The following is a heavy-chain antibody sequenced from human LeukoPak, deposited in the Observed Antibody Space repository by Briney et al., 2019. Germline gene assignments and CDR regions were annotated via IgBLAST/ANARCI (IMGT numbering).Heavy chain of an antibody. Sequence: GGSLRLSCAASGFTFSSYAMSWVRQAPGKGLEWVSAISGSGGSTYYADSVKGRFTISRDNSKNTLYLQMNGLRAEDTAVYYCAKRSYCGGDGPFDYWGQGTLVTVSS. V-gene: IGHV3-23*01. D-gene: IGHD2-21*02. J-gene: IGHJ4*02. CDR1: GFTFSSYA. CDR2: ISGSGGST. CDR3: AKRSYCGGDGPFDY.